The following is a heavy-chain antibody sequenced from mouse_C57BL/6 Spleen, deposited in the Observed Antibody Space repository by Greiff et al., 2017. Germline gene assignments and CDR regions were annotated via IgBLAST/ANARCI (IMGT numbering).Heavy chain of an antibody. D-gene: IGHD2-10*01. J-gene: IGHJ4*01. CDR1: GFNFSDYY. CDR2: INYDGSST. Sequence: EVKLKESEGGLVQPGSSMKLSCTASGFNFSDYYMAWVRQVPEKGLEWVANINYDGSSTYYLDSLKSRFIISRDKAKNIVELQRSSLKSEDTATYYCARALLYAMDYWGQGTSVTVSS. V-gene: IGHV5-16*01. CDR3: ARALLYAMDY.